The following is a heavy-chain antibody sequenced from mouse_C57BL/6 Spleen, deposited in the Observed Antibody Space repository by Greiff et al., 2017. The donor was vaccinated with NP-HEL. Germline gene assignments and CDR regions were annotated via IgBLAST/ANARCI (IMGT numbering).Heavy chain of an antibody. CDR1: GYTFTSYW. Sequence: VQLQQPGAELVRPGSSVKLSCKASGYTFTSYWMHWVKQRPIQGLEWIGNIDPSDSETHYNQKFKDKATLTVDKSSSTAYMQLSSLTSEDSAVYYCARDRSGKGNFDDWGKGTTLTVSS. D-gene: IGHD1-1*01. CDR3: ARDRSGKGNFDD. J-gene: IGHJ2*01. CDR2: IDPSDSET. V-gene: IGHV1-52*01.